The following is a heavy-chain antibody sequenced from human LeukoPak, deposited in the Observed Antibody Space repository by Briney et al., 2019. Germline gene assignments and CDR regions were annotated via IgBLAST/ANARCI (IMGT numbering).Heavy chain of an antibody. D-gene: IGHD3-22*01. V-gene: IGHV4-34*01. Sequence: KPSETLSLTCAVYGGSFSGYYWSWIRQPPGKGLEWIGEINHSGSTNYNPSLKSRVTMSVDTSKNQFSLKLSSVTAADTAVYYCARGRGYYYDSSGYRYWGQGTLVTVSS. CDR3: ARGRGYYYDSSGYRY. CDR1: GGSFSGYY. CDR2: INHSGST. J-gene: IGHJ4*02.